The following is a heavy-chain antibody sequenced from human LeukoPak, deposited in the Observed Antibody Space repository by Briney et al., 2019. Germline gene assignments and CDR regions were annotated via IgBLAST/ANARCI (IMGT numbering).Heavy chain of an antibody. Sequence: GGSLRLSCAASGFTFSSYGMHWVRQAPGKGLEWVAVISYDGTTQYYGDSVKGRFTISRDNSKNTLYLQMNGLRPDDTAVYYCAKAYGLDGKVNWFDPWGQGTLVTVSS. J-gene: IGHJ5*02. D-gene: IGHD3/OR15-3a*01. V-gene: IGHV3-30*18. CDR2: ISYDGTTQ. CDR3: AKAYGLDGKVNWFDP. CDR1: GFTFSSYG.